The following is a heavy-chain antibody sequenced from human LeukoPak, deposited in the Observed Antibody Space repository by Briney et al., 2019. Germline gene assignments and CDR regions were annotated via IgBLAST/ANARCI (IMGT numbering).Heavy chain of an antibody. CDR2: VYHSGST. J-gene: IGHJ5*02. Sequence: PSETLSLTCTVSGGSISSSSYYWGWIRQPPGKGLEWNGYVYHSGSTYYNPSLKSRVTISVDRSKNQFSLKLSSVTAADTAVYYCARSKIGVRGATDHWGQGTLVTVSS. CDR1: GGSISSSSYY. V-gene: IGHV4-30-2*01. CDR3: ARSKIGVRGATDH. D-gene: IGHD3-10*01.